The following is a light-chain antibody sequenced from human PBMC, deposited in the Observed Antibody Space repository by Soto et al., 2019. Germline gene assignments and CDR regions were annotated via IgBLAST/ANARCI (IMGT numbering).Light chain of an antibody. CDR1: QTISNW. Sequence: DIQMTQSPSTLSASVGDRVTISCRASQTISNWLAWYQQKPGKAPKLLIYDASSLESGVPSRFSGSGSGTEFTLTISSLQPEDSATYFCQQYNDFQYTFGPGTKLEI. V-gene: IGKV1-5*01. J-gene: IGKJ2*01. CDR3: QQYNDFQYT. CDR2: DAS.